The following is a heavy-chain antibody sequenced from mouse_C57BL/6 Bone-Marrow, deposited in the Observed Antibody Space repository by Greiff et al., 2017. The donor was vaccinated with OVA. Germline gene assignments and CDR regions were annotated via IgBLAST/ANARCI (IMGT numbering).Heavy chain of an antibody. CDR2: INSAGGST. Sequence: EVQGVESGGGLVQPGESLKLSCESNEYEFPSHDMSWVRKTPEKGLELVAAINSAGGSTYYPDTMERRCTISRDNTKKSLYLQMSRLRSEDTDLYDCARQGGRGWYFDVWGTGTTVTVSS. V-gene: IGHV5-2*01. D-gene: IGHD3-1*01. CDR1: EYEFPSHD. CDR3: ARQGGRGWYFDV. J-gene: IGHJ1*03.